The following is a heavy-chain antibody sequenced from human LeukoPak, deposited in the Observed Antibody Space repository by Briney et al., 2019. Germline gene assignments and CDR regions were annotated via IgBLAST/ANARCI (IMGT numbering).Heavy chain of an antibody. CDR1: GGSISSYY. D-gene: IGHD3-10*01. CDR3: ARDQGRGENNWFDS. CDR2: IYYSGST. J-gene: IGHJ5*01. V-gene: IGHV4-59*01. Sequence: SETLSLTCTVSGGSISSYYWSWIRQPPGKGLEWIGYIYYSGSTNYNPSLKSRVTISVDTSKNQFSLKLSSVTAADTAVYYCARDQGRGENNWFDSWGQGTLVTVSS.